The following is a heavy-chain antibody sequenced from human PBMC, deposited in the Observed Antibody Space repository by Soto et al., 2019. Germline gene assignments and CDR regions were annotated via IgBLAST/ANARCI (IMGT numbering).Heavy chain of an antibody. CDR1: GGTFSSYA. CDR3: ARVSVAAAVPTTSLLDY. CDR2: IIPIFGTA. V-gene: IGHV1-69*13. Sequence: SVKVSCKASGGTFSSYAISWVRQAPGQGLEWVGGIIPIFGTANYAQKFQGRVTITADESTSTAYMELSSLRSEDTAVYYCARVSVAAAVPTTSLLDYWGQGTLVTVSS. J-gene: IGHJ4*02. D-gene: IGHD6-13*01.